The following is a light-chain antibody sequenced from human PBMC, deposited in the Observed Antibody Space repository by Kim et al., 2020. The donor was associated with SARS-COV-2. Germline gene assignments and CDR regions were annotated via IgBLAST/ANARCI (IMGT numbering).Light chain of an antibody. CDR2: NND. Sequence: QSVLTQPPSASGSPGQWVTISCSGSSSNIGRDYVYSYQQLPGTAPNLLIYNNDQRPSGVPDRFSGSTSGTSASLAIIGLRSQDEADYYCAAWDDSLGSRVFGGGTQLTVL. CDR3: AAWDDSLGSRV. J-gene: IGLJ2*01. V-gene: IGLV1-47*02. CDR1: SSNIGRDY.